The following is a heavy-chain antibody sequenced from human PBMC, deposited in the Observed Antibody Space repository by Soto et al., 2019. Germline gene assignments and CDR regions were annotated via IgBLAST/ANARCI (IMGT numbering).Heavy chain of an antibody. D-gene: IGHD3-16*01. V-gene: IGHV1-3*01. CDR2: INVGDDKT. Sequence: QVQLVQSGAEVKKPGASVRLSCKVSGKSFDNFAVHWVRQTPGQRPEWMGRINVGDDKTKYSEKFPGRVLVSYDPSATPAYMELPPLSSEDTAVYYCARAKYDYLWGSFPPFDPWGPGAQVTVAS. J-gene: IGHJ5*02. CDR1: GKSFDNFA. CDR3: ARAKYDYLWGSFPPFDP.